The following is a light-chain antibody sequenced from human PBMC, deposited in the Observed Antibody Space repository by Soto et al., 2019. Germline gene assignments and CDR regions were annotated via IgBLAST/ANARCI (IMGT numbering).Light chain of an antibody. CDR2: NNN. Sequence: QSVLTQPPSASGTPGQRVTISCSGSSSNIETNTVDWYQHLPGTAPKVLIFNNNQRPSGVPDRFSGSKSGTSASLAISGLQFEDEAHSYCAVWDDSLSGMVFGGGTKVTVL. V-gene: IGLV1-44*01. CDR1: SSNIETNT. CDR3: AVWDDSLSGMV. J-gene: IGLJ2*01.